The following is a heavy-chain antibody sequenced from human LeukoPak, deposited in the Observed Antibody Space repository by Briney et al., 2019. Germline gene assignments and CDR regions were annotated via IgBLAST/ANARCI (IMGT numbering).Heavy chain of an antibody. V-gene: IGHV3-7*05. CDR2: IKQDGSEK. Sequence: GGSLRLSCAASGFTFSTYWMSWVRQAPGQGLEWVAHIKQDGSEKYYLDSVKGRFTISRDNAQNSLYLQMNSLRDEDTAVYYCARPYSTSGLSFWGQGTLVTVSS. CDR3: ARPYSTSGLSF. D-gene: IGHD6-6*01. CDR1: GFTFSTYW. J-gene: IGHJ4*02.